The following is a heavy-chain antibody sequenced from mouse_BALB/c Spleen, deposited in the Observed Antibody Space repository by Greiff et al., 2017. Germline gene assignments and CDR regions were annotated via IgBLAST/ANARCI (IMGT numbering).Heavy chain of an antibody. Sequence: QVQLQQSGAELARPGASVKMSCKASGYTFTSYWMHWVKQRPGQGLEWIGYINPSTGYTEYNQKFKDKATLTADKSSSTAYMQLSSLTSEDSAVYYCARGAGRYDYWGQGTTLTVSS. CDR1: GYTFTSYW. J-gene: IGHJ2*01. CDR3: ARGAGRYDY. CDR2: INPSTGYT. D-gene: IGHD2-14*01. V-gene: IGHV1-4*01.